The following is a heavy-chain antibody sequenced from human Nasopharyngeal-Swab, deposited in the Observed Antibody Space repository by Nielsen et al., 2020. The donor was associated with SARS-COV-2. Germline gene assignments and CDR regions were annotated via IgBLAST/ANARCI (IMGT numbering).Heavy chain of an antibody. CDR2: INHSGST. CDR3: ARGYGGLYYYYYMDV. D-gene: IGHD4-23*01. J-gene: IGHJ6*03. Sequence: IRQPPGKGLEWIGEINHSGSTNYNPSLKSRVTISVDTSKNQFSLKLSSVTAADTAVYYCARGYGGLYYYYYMDVWGKGTTVTVSS. V-gene: IGHV4-34*01.